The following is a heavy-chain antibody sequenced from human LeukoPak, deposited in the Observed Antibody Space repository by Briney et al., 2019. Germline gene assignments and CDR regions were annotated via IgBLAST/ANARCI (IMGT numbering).Heavy chain of an antibody. V-gene: IGHV3-23*01. Sequence: TGGSLRLSCAASGFTFSSYAMSWVRQAPGKGLEWASAISGSGGSTYYADSVKGRFTISRDNSKNTLYLQMNSLRAEDTAVYYCAKVMREFGVVIMDAFDIWGQGTMVTVSS. CDR2: ISGSGGST. J-gene: IGHJ3*02. CDR3: AKVMREFGVVIMDAFDI. D-gene: IGHD3-3*01. CDR1: GFTFSSYA.